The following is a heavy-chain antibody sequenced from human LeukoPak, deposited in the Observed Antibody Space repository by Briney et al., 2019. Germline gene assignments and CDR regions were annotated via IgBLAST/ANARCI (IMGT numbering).Heavy chain of an antibody. J-gene: IGHJ4*02. V-gene: IGHV1-3*01. Sequence: ASVMVSCKASGYTFTSYAMHWVRQAPGQRLEWMGGINAGNGNTKYSQKFQGRVTITRDTSASTAYMELSSLRSEDTAVYYCARDRGNYYDSSGYFDYWGQGTLVTVSS. CDR1: GYTFTSYA. D-gene: IGHD3-22*01. CDR2: INAGNGNT. CDR3: ARDRGNYYDSSGYFDY.